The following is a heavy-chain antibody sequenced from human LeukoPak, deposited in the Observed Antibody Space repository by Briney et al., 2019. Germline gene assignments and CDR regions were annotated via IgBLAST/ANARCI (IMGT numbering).Heavy chain of an antibody. J-gene: IGHJ4*02. CDR3: ARVPRLGYSAADVDY. CDR1: SGSISSSTYY. D-gene: IGHD5-12*01. Sequence: PSETLSLTCTVSSGSISSSTYYWGWVRQPPGKGLEWIGSIYYTGSTYYNPSLKSPITISLDKSKNRYSLRLRSVTAAETAVYDCARVPRLGYSAADVDYWGRGTLVTVSS. V-gene: IGHV4-39*07. CDR2: IYYTGST.